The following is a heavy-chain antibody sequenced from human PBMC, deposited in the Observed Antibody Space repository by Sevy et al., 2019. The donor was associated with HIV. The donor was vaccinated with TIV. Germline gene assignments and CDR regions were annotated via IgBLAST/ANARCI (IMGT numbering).Heavy chain of an antibody. CDR2: ISHSGGAI. CDR1: GFIFSRHE. CDR3: ARDLPPSATTVAHFDY. Sequence: GGSLRLSCAASGFIFSRHEMNWVRQAPGKGLEWVSYISHSGGAINYADSVKGRFTVSRDNAKNSLYLQMDSLRAEDTAVYYCARDLPPSATTVAHFDYWGQGTLVTVSS. V-gene: IGHV3-48*03. D-gene: IGHD4-17*01. J-gene: IGHJ4*02.